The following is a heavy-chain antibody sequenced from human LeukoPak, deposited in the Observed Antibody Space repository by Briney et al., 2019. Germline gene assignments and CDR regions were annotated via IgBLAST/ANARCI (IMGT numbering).Heavy chain of an antibody. D-gene: IGHD4-23*01. J-gene: IGHJ4*02. Sequence: ASVKVSCKASGYTFTSYAMHWVRQAPGQRLEWMGWINAGNGNTKYSQEFQGRVTITRDTSASTAYMELSSLRSEDMAVYYCVRGHYGGNPFDYWGQGTLVTVSS. CDR1: GYTFTSYA. V-gene: IGHV1-3*03. CDR2: INAGNGNT. CDR3: VRGHYGGNPFDY.